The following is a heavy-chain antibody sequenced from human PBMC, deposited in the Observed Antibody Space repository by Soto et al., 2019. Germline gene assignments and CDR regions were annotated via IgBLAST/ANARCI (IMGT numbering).Heavy chain of an antibody. CDR2: ISSSSSTI. CDR3: VRGGAFKIDY. Sequence: EVQLVESGGRWVQPGGSLRLSCSASGFTLSSYSMNWARQAPGKGLEWVSYISSSSSTIYYADSVKGRFNISRDNAKNSLYLQMNSLRDEDTAVYYCVRGGAFKIDYWGQGTLVTVSS. CDR1: GFTLSSYS. V-gene: IGHV3-48*02. D-gene: IGHD3-16*01. J-gene: IGHJ4*02.